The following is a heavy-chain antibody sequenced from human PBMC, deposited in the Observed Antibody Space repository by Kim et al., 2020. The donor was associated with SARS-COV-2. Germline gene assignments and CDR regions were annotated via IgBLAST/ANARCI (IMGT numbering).Heavy chain of an antibody. Sequence: GESLKISCKGSGYSFTSYWIGWVRQMPGKGLEWMGIIYPGDSDTRYSPSFQGQVTISADKSISTAYLQWSSLKASDTAMYYCARQGIGATGRFYYYYGMDVWGQGTTVTVSS. CDR2: IYPGDSDT. J-gene: IGHJ6*02. V-gene: IGHV5-51*01. D-gene: IGHD3-10*01. CDR3: ARQGIGATGRFYYYYGMDV. CDR1: GYSFTSYW.